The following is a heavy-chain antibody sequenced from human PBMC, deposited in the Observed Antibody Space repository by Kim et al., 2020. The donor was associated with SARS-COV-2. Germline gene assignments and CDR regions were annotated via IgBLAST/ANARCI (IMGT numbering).Heavy chain of an antibody. CDR3: ASPAYYGDYPVPPQY. CDR1: GFTFSDYY. V-gene: IGHV3-11*01. D-gene: IGHD4-17*01. Sequence: GGSLRLSCAASGFTFSDYYMSWIRQAPGKGLEWVSYISSSGSTIYYADSVKGRFTISRDNAKNSLYLQMNSLRAEDTAVYYCASPAYYGDYPVPPQYWGQGTLVTVSS. CDR2: ISSSGSTI. J-gene: IGHJ4*02.